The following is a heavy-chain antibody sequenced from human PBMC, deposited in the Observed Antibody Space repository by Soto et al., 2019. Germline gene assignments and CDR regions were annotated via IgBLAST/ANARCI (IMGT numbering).Heavy chain of an antibody. J-gene: IGHJ3*02. Sequence: QITLKESGPTLVKPTQTLTLTCTFSGFSLSTSGVGVGWFRQPPGKALEGLALIYWDDDKRYSPSLKSRLTITKDTSKNQVVLTMTNMDPVDTATYYCAHSRTPLKIPIDAFDIWGQGTMVTVSS. CDR3: AHSRTPLKIPIDAFDI. CDR2: IYWDDDK. CDR1: GFSLSTSGVG. D-gene: IGHD2-21*01. V-gene: IGHV2-5*02.